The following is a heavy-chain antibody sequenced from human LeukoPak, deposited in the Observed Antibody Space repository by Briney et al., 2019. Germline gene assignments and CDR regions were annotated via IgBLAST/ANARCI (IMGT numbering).Heavy chain of an antibody. D-gene: IGHD3-16*01. CDR1: GGSINNYY. CDR2: LYTSGST. Sequence: SETLSLTCAVSGGSINNYYWSWIRQPAGKGLEWIGRLYTSGSTNYNPSLKSRVTMSVDTSKNQFSLKLSSVTAADTAVNYCARGARGIFWYFDLWGRGTLVTVSS. CDR3: ARGARGIFWYFDL. J-gene: IGHJ2*01. V-gene: IGHV4-4*07.